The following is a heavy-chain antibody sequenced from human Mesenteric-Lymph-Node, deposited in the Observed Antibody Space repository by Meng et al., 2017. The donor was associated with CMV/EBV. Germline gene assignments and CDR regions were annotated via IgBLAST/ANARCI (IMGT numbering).Heavy chain of an antibody. CDR2: ISSSGTTK. D-gene: IGHD2/OR15-2a*01. CDR1: GFTFSDYY. J-gene: IGHJ4*02. CDR3: ARAINIVQIAAAGPYYFDA. Sequence: GESLKISCEASGFTFSDYYITWIRQAPGKGLEWVSHISSSGTTKYYADSVRGRFTISRDNAKNSLYLQLESLTLEDTALYFCARAINIVQIAAAGPYYFDAWGQGTLVTVSS. V-gene: IGHV3-11*01.